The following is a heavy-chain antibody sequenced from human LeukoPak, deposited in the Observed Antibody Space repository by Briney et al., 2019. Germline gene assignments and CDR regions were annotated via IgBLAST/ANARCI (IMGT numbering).Heavy chain of an antibody. CDR1: GYTFTSYG. Sequence: ASVKVSCKASGYTFTSYGISWVRQAPGQGLEWMGWISAYNGNTNYAQKLQGRVTMTTDTSTSTAYMELRSLRSDDTAVYYCARDGDRYCSSTSCSLIYYYYYYGMDVWGQGTTVTVSS. D-gene: IGHD2-2*01. CDR2: ISAYNGNT. V-gene: IGHV1-18*01. CDR3: ARDGDRYCSSTSCSLIYYYYYYGMDV. J-gene: IGHJ6*02.